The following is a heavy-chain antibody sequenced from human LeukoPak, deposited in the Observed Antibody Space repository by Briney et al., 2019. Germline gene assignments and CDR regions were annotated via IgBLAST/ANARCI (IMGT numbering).Heavy chain of an antibody. V-gene: IGHV3-48*01. Sequence: GSLRPSCAASGFTVSSTYMSWVRQTPGKGLEWVSYISSSSSTIYYADSVKGRFTISRDNAKNSLYLQMNSLRAEDTAVYYCARGSTYYDSSGQVPFDYWGQGTLVTVSS. D-gene: IGHD3-22*01. CDR2: ISSSSSTI. CDR1: GFTVSSTY. J-gene: IGHJ4*02. CDR3: ARGSTYYDSSGQVPFDY.